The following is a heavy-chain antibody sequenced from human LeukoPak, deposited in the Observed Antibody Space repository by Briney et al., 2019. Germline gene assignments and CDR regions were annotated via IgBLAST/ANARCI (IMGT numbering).Heavy chain of an antibody. V-gene: IGHV1-18*04. CDR3: ARSSRSPWYFDL. CDR1: GYTFTSYG. Sequence: EASVKVSCKASGYTFTSYGISCVRQAPGQGLERMGWISAYNGNTNYAQKLQGRVTMTTDTSTSTDYMELGSLRSDDTAVYYCARSSRSPWYFDLWGRGTLVTVSS. CDR2: ISAYNGNT. J-gene: IGHJ2*01. D-gene: IGHD2-2*01.